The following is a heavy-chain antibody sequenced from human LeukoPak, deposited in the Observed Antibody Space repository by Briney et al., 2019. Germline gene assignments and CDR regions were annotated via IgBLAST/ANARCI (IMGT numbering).Heavy chain of an antibody. D-gene: IGHD6-13*01. CDR2: FDPEDGET. V-gene: IGHV1-24*01. J-gene: IGHJ5*02. CDR3: ATVNSSSGGDWFDP. CDR1: GYTLTELS. Sequence: GASVKVSCKVSGYTLTELSLHWVRQAPGKGLEWMGGFDPEDGETIYAQKFQGRVTMTEDTSTDTAYMELSSLRSEDTAVYYCATVNSSSGGDWFDPWGQGTLVTVSS.